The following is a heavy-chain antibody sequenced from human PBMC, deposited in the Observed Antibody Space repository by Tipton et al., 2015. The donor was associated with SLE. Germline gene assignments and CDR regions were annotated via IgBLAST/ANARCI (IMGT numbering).Heavy chain of an antibody. Sequence: TLSLTCTVSGGSISSGGYYWSWIRQHPGKGLEWIGYIYYSGSTYYNPSLKSRVTISVDTSKNQFSLKLSSVTAADTAVYYCARMCADGGYYFDYWGQGTLVTVSS. V-gene: IGHV4-31*03. CDR3: ARMCADGGYYFDY. CDR1: GGSISSGGYY. D-gene: IGHD3-3*01. J-gene: IGHJ4*02. CDR2: IYYSGST.